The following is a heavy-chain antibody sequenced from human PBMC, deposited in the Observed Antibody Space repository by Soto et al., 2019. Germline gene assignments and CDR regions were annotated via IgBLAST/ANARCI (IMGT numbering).Heavy chain of an antibody. CDR3: AREITYGGGSFSLGL. Sequence: ASVKVSCKTSGYFFTSHYIHWVQLAPGRGLEWMGRINPNNGDTNSPQKFQGRVTMTSDTSISTAYMEMSGLRSDDTALYYCAREITYGGGSFSLGLWGQGTLVTVSS. CDR1: GYFFTSHY. V-gene: IGHV1-2*06. CDR2: INPNNGDT. J-gene: IGHJ4*02. D-gene: IGHD3-10*01.